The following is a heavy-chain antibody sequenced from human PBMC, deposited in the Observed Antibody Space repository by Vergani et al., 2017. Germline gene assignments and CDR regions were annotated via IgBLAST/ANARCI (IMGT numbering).Heavy chain of an antibody. CDR2: IYYSGST. CDR1: GGSISSYY. D-gene: IGHD2-8*01. CDR3: ARATPMVYAIWGGGYFDY. J-gene: IGHJ4*02. V-gene: IGHV4-59*01. Sequence: GGSISSYYWSWIRQPPGKGLEWIGYIYYSGSTNYNPSLKSRVTISVYTSKNQFSLKLSSVTAADTAVYYCARATPMVYAIWGGGYFDYWGQGTLVTVSS.